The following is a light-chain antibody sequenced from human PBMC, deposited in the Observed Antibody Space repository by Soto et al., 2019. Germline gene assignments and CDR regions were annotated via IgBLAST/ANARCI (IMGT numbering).Light chain of an antibody. CDR2: EVS. V-gene: IGLV2-8*01. J-gene: IGLJ2*01. Sequence: QSALTQPPSASGSPRQSVTISCTGTSSDVGGYNYVSWYQQHPGKAPKLMIYEVSKRPSGVPDRFSGSKSGNTASLTVSGLQGEDEADYYCSSYAGSNNLLFGGGTKVTVL. CDR3: SSYAGSNNLL. CDR1: SSDVGGYNY.